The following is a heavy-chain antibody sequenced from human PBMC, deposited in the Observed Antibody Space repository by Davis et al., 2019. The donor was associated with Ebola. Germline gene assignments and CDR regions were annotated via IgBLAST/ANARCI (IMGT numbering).Heavy chain of an antibody. D-gene: IGHD4-17*01. Sequence: PGGSLRLSCAASGFTFSSYWMSWVRQAPGKGLEWVANIKQDGSEKYYVDSVKGRFTISRDNAKNSLYLQMNSLRAEDTAVYYCAKDSWMTTVTPDFDYWSQGTLVTVSS. CDR3: AKDSWMTTVTPDFDY. V-gene: IGHV3-7*03. CDR2: IKQDGSEK. CDR1: GFTFSSYW. J-gene: IGHJ4*02.